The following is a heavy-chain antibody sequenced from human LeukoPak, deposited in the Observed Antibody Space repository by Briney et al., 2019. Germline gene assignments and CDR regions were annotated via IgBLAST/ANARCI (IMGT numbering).Heavy chain of an antibody. CDR1: GSSFINYW. Sequence: GGSLRLSCAASGSSFINYWMHWVRQSPGKRLVWVSYIDTYGGDTNYADSVKGRFTISRDNAKNTLYLQMNSLTVDDTAVYSCARGPYYYDSVGHPDIWGHGTMVTVST. D-gene: IGHD3-22*01. CDR3: ARGPYYYDSVGHPDI. CDR2: IDTYGGDT. V-gene: IGHV3-74*01. J-gene: IGHJ3*02.